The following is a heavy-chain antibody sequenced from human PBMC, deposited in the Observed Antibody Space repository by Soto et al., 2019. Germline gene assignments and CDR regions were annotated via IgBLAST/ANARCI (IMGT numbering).Heavy chain of an antibody. J-gene: IGHJ4*02. V-gene: IGHV1-69*01. CDR1: GGTFSSYA. CDR3: ARTRLWFGELLYPYFDY. Sequence: VKVSCKASGGTFSSYAISWVRQAPGQGLEWMGGIIPIFGTANYAQKFQGRVTITADESTSTAYMELSSLRSEDTAVYYCARTRLWFGELLYPYFDYWGQGTLVTVSS. CDR2: IIPIFGTA. D-gene: IGHD3-10*01.